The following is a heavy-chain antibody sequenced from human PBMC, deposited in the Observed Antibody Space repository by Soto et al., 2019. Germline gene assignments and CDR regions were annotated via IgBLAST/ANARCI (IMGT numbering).Heavy chain of an antibody. J-gene: IGHJ6*02. V-gene: IGHV3-33*01. D-gene: IGHD1-26*01. Sequence: QLQLMESGGNVVQPGRSLRLSCAASGFTFTTYAMHWVRQAPGTGLEWLAIISHDGNFEYYADSVKGRFTISRDDSKNTIYLQMNSLRGDDSGVYFCARGGAMSAALPFGMDVWGQGTTVSVSS. CDR3: ARGGAMSAALPFGMDV. CDR2: ISHDGNFE. CDR1: GFTFTTYA.